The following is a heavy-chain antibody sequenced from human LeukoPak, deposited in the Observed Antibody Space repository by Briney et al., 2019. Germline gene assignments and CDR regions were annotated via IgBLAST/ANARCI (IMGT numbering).Heavy chain of an antibody. CDR1: GGSISSYY. CDR2: IYTSGST. CDR3: AREPGAIFGVDNNWFDP. J-gene: IGHJ5*02. D-gene: IGHD3-3*01. Sequence: SETLSLTCTVSGGSISSYYWSWIRQPAGKGLEWIGRIYTSGSTNYNPSLKSRVTMSVDTSKNQFSLKLSSVTAADAAVYYCAREPGAIFGVDNNWFDPWGQGTLVTVSS. V-gene: IGHV4-4*07.